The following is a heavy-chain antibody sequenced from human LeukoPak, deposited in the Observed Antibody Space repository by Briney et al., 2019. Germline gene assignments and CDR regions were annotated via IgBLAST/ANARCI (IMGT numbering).Heavy chain of an antibody. Sequence: GGSLRLSCAASGFTFSSYWMHWVRQAPGKGLVWVSRINSDGSSTSYADFVKGRFTISRDNSKNTLYLQMNSLRAEDTAVYYCAKIAETSGIYGQGYDYWGQGTLVTVSS. CDR3: AKIAETSGIYGQGYDY. J-gene: IGHJ4*02. V-gene: IGHV3-74*01. D-gene: IGHD1-26*01. CDR1: GFTFSSYW. CDR2: INSDGSST.